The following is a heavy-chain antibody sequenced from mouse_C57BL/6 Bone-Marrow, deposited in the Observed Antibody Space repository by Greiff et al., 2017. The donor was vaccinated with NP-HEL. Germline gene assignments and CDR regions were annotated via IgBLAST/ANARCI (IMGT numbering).Heavy chain of an antibody. CDR3: ARHRGYYAPFAY. CDR2: ISNGGGST. J-gene: IGHJ3*01. CDR1: GFTFSDYY. D-gene: IGHD2-3*01. Sequence: DVMLVESGGGLVQPGGSLKLSCAASGFTFSDYYMYWVRQTPEKRLEWVAYISNGGGSTYYPDTVKGRFTISRDNAKNTLYLQMSRLKSEDTAMYYCARHRGYYAPFAYWGQGTLVTVSA. V-gene: IGHV5-12*01.